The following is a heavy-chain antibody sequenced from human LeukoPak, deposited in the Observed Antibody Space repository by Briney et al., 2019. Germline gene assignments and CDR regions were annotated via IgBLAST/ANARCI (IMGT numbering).Heavy chain of an antibody. CDR1: GYTFTDYY. CDR2: VDPEDGET. D-gene: IGHD5-18*01. J-gene: IGHJ6*03. V-gene: IGHV1-69-2*01. Sequence: GATVKISCKVSGYTFTDYYMHWVQQAPGKGLEWMGLVDPEDGETIYAEKFQGRVTITADTSTDTAYMELSSLRSEDTAVYYCATDRSGGTAMVRRYYYYMDVWGKGTTVTVSS. CDR3: ATDRSGGTAMVRRYYYYMDV.